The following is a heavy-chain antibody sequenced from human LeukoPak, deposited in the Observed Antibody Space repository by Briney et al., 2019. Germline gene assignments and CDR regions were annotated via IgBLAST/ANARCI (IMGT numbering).Heavy chain of an antibody. CDR1: EFNFRDYE. CDR2: IRSKAYGGTT. D-gene: IGHD3-3*01. CDR3: TRDDFWSGYLTYGMDV. Sequence: GGSLRLSCAASEFNFRDYEMNWVRQAPGKGLEWVSFIRSKAYGGTTEYAASVKGRFTISRDDSKSIAYLQMNSLKTEDTAVYYCTRDDFWSGYLTYGMDVWGQGTTVTVSS. V-gene: IGHV3-49*04. J-gene: IGHJ6*02.